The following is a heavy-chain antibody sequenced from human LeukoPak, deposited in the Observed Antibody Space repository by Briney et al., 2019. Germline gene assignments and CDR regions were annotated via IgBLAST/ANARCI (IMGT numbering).Heavy chain of an antibody. CDR3: ARFKGNYGDYPDAFDI. J-gene: IGHJ3*02. V-gene: IGHV4-59*01. CDR2: IYYSGST. Sequence: PSETLSLTCTVSGGSLSRYYWSWIRQPPGKGLEWIGYIYYSGSTNYNPPLKSRVTISVDTSKNQFSLKLSSVTAADTAVYYCARFKGNYGDYPDAFDIWGQGTMVTVSS. CDR1: GGSLSRYY. D-gene: IGHD4-17*01.